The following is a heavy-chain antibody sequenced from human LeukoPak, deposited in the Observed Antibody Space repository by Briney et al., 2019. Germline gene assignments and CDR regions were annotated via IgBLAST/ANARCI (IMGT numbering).Heavy chain of an antibody. J-gene: IGHJ6*02. D-gene: IGHD3-3*01. CDR1: GGSINSGAYD. Sequence: SETLSLTCTVSGGSINSGAYDWSWIRQPPGRGLEWIGCIYYSGSTYYNPSLKSRVTISVDTSKNQFSLKLSSVTAADTAVYYCARGQGDFWSGYYLLNYYYYGMDVWGQGTTVTVSS. CDR3: ARGQGDFWSGYYLLNYYYYGMDV. V-gene: IGHV4-30-4*01. CDR2: IYYSGST.